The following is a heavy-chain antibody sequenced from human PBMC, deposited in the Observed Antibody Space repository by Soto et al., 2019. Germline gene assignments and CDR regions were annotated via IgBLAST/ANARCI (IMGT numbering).Heavy chain of an antibody. J-gene: IGHJ6*02. Sequence: QVQLQESGPGLVKPSQTLSLTCTVSGGSISSGGYYWSWIRQHPGKGLEWIGYIYYSGSTYYNPSLTSRVTISVDTSKNQFSLKLSSVTAADTAVYYCARGPTYYDFWSGYSSYYYYGMDVWGQGTTVTVSS. CDR2: IYYSGST. D-gene: IGHD3-3*01. CDR1: GGSISSGGYY. V-gene: IGHV4-31*03. CDR3: ARGPTYYDFWSGYSSYYYYGMDV.